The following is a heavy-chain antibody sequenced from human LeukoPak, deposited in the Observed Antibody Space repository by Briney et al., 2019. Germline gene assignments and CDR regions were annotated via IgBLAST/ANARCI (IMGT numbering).Heavy chain of an antibody. Sequence: SETLSLTCTVSGGSISSGDYYWSWIRQPPGKGLEWIGSIYHSGNTYYNPSLKSQVTISIDTSKNQFSLKLTSVTAADTAVYYCAREGALVGGMKWMELDYWGQGTLVIVSS. CDR3: AREGALVGGMKWMELDY. CDR1: GGSISSGDYY. CDR2: IYHSGNT. J-gene: IGHJ4*02. V-gene: IGHV4-39*07. D-gene: IGHD1-26*01.